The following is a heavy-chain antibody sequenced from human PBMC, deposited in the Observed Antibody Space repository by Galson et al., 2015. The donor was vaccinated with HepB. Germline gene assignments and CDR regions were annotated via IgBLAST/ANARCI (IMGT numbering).Heavy chain of an antibody. CDR2: ISYDGSNK. V-gene: IGHV3-30*18. J-gene: IGHJ2*01. CDR1: GFTFSSYG. Sequence: SLRLSCAASGFTFSSYGMHWVRQAPGKGLEWVAVISYDGSNKYYADSVKGRFTISRDNSKNTLYLQMNSLRAEDTAVYYCAKGYSTWYFDLWGRGTLVTVSS. CDR3: AKGYSTWYFDL. D-gene: IGHD5-18*01.